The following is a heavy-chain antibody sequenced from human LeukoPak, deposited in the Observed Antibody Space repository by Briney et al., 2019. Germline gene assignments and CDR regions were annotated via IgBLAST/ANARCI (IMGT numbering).Heavy chain of an antibody. Sequence: PSETLSLTCTVSGGSISSYYWSWVRQPAGKGLEWIGRIYASGNTNYNPSLKGRVTMTVDASKNQFSLNLSSVTAADTAVYYCARGRGSSWYYFDSWGQGTLVTVSS. D-gene: IGHD6-13*01. V-gene: IGHV4-4*07. CDR2: IYASGNT. J-gene: IGHJ4*02. CDR3: ARGRGSSWYYFDS. CDR1: GGSISSYY.